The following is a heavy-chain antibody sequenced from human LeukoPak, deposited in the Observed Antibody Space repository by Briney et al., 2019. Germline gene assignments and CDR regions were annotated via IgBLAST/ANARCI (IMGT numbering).Heavy chain of an antibody. V-gene: IGHV4-4*07. Sequence: SETLSLTCTVSGGSISSYYWSWIRQPAGKGLEWIGRIYTSGSTNYNPSLKSRVTMSVDTSKNQFSLKLSSVTAADTAMYYCARDAGVLYYYDSSGYYTDSAFDYWGQGTLVTVSS. D-gene: IGHD3-22*01. CDR1: GGSISSYY. CDR2: IYTSGST. CDR3: ARDAGVLYYYDSSGYYTDSAFDY. J-gene: IGHJ4*02.